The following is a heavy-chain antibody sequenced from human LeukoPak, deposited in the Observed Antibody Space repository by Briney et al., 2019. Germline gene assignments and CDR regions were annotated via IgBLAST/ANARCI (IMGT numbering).Heavy chain of an antibody. CDR3: ARDGLRRPPTPYCGGDCPLDY. V-gene: IGHV3-23*01. D-gene: IGHD2-21*02. Sequence: PGGSLRLSCAGSGFTFSNYAMNWVRQAPGKGLEWVSSISHSGSLSYADSVKGRFAISRDNSMNTLFLQMSSLRAEDTAMYYCARDGLRRPPTPYCGGDCPLDYWGQGTLVSVSS. CDR1: GFTFSNYA. J-gene: IGHJ4*02. CDR2: ISHSGSL.